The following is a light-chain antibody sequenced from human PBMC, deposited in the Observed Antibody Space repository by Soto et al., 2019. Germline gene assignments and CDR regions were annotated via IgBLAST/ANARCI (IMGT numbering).Light chain of an antibody. CDR3: QQFNSYPRT. CDR2: DAT. V-gene: IGKV1-13*02. CDR1: QGIGDD. J-gene: IGKJ3*01. Sequence: AVQLTQSPSSLSASVGDTVRITCRASQGIGDDLAWYQQSPGKPPVLLLYDATRLESGVPSRFSGSGSGTDFYLTISGLQPEDFQTYICQQFNSYPRTFGPGTKVDV.